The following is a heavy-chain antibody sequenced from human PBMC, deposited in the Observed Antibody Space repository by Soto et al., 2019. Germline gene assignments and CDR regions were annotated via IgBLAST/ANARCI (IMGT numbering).Heavy chain of an antibody. CDR2: INHSGST. CDR3: ARVPGP. J-gene: IGHJ5*02. V-gene: IGHV4-39*07. CDR1: GGSVSSSSCY. Sequence: SETLSLTCTVSGGSVSSSSCYWTWIRQPPGTGLEWIGEINHSGSTNYNPSLKSRVTISVDRSKNQFSLKLTSVTAADTAVYYCARVPGPWGQGTLVTVSS. D-gene: IGHD7-27*01.